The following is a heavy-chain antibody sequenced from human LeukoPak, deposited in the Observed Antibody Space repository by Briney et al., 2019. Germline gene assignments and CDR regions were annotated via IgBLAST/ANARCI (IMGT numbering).Heavy chain of an antibody. CDR2: IYTSGST. J-gene: IGHJ3*02. CDR1: GGSISSYY. Sequence: SETLSLTCTVSGGSISSYYWSWIRQPPGKGLECSGRIYTSGSTNYNPSLKSRVTMSVDTSKNQFSLKLSSVTAADAAVYYCAREGFGELLDAFDIWGQGKMVTVSS. V-gene: IGHV4-4*07. D-gene: IGHD3-10*01. CDR3: AREGFGELLDAFDI.